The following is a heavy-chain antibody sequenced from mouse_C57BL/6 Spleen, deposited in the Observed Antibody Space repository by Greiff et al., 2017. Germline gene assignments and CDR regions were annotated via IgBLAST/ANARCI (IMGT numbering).Heavy chain of an antibody. V-gene: IGHV1-15*01. CDR1: GYTFTDYE. D-gene: IGHD1-1*01. Sequence: QVQLQQSGAELVRPGASVTLSCKASGYTFTDYEMHWVKQTPVHGLEWIGAIDPETGGTAYNQKFKGKAILTADKSSSTAYMELRSLTSEDSAVYYCSNYGSSFHYWGQGTTLTVSS. CDR2: IDPETGGT. CDR3: SNYGSSFHY. J-gene: IGHJ2*01.